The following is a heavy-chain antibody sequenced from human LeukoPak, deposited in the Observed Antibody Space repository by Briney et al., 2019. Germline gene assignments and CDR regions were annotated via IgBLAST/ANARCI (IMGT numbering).Heavy chain of an antibody. V-gene: IGHV1-46*01. CDR2: INPSGGST. CDR3: ARGYSLWAATLHYFDY. CDR1: GYTFTSYY. J-gene: IGHJ4*02. Sequence: ASVKVSCKASGYTFTSYYMHWVRQAPGQGLEWMGIINPSGGSTSYAQKFQGRVTITADKSTSTAYMELSSLRSEDTAVYYCARGYSLWAATLHYFDYWGQGTLVTVSS. D-gene: IGHD2-15*01.